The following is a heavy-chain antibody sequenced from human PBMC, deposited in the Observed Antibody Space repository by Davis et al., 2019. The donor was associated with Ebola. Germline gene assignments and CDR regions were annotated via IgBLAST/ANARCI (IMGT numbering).Heavy chain of an antibody. CDR3: ASPDYYDSSGYSDAFDI. D-gene: IGHD3-22*01. V-gene: IGHV1-46*01. CDR2: INPGGGST. J-gene: IGHJ3*02. CDR1: GYTFTSYY. Sequence: ASVKVSCKASGYTFTSYYMHWVRQAPGQGLEWMGIINPGGGSTSYAQKFQGRVTMTRDTSTSTVYMELSSLRSEDTAVYYCASPDYYDSSGYSDAFDIWGQGTMVTVSS.